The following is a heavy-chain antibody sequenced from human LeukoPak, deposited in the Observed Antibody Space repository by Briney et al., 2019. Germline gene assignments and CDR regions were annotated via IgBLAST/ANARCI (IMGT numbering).Heavy chain of an antibody. CDR2: INPSGGST. D-gene: IGHD6-13*01. CDR1: GYTFTSYY. CDR3: ARAGSSSWYGGREFDY. V-gene: IGHV1-46*01. J-gene: IGHJ4*02. Sequence: GASVKVSCKASGYTFTSYYMHWVRQAPGQGLEWMGIINPSGGSTSYAQKFQGRVTMTRDTSTSTVYMELSSLRSEDTAVYYCARAGSSSWYGGREFDYWGQGTLVTVSS.